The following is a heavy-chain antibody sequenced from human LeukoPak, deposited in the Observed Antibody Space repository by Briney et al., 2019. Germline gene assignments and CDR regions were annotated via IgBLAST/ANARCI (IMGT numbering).Heavy chain of an antibody. Sequence: GGSLRLSCAASGFTVSNKYMTWVRQAPGKGLEWVSGIVASGDRTYYAESVKGRFTISRDNSKNTVHLQMTTLRVDDTAVYYCAKDPPSYSWNYIKYFDSWGQGTLVTVSS. CDR2: IVASGDRT. CDR1: GFTVSNKY. D-gene: IGHD1-1*01. V-gene: IGHV3-23*01. CDR3: AKDPPSYSWNYIKYFDS. J-gene: IGHJ4*02.